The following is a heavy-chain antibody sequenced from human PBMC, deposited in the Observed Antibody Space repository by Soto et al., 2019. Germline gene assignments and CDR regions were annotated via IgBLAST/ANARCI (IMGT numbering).Heavy chain of an antibody. D-gene: IGHD1-1*01. Sequence: EVQLVESGGGLVQPGGSLRLSCAASGFTFSGYYMDWVRQAPGKGLVWVSLISGDGRSTTYADSVKGRFTMSRNNAKNTLYLEMNSLRAEDTAVYYCARDGHNWNDLDLWGQGTLVTVSS. CDR2: ISGDGRST. V-gene: IGHV3-74*03. J-gene: IGHJ5*02. CDR1: GFTFSGYY. CDR3: ARDGHNWNDLDL.